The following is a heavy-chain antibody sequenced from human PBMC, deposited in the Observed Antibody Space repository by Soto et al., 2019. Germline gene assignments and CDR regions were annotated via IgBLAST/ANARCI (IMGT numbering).Heavy chain of an antibody. Sequence: GGSLRLSCAASGFTFTNAWTNWVRQAPGKGLEWVSYISSSGSTIYYADSVKGRFTISRDNAKNSLYLQMNSLRAEDTAVYYCARSITMVRAHYIFAYWGQGTLVTVSS. CDR3: ARSITMVRAHYIFAY. J-gene: IGHJ4*02. D-gene: IGHD3-10*01. V-gene: IGHV3-48*04. CDR2: ISSSGSTI. CDR1: GFTFTNAW.